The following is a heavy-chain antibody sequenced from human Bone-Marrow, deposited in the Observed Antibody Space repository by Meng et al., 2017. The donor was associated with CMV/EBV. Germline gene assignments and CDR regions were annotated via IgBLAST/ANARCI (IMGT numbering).Heavy chain of an antibody. V-gene: IGHV3-7*01. Sequence: GESLKISCAASGFTFSGYWMKWARQAPGKGLEWVANIKEDGSEKYYVDSVKGRFTTSRDNAKNPLFLQMNSLRAEDTAVYYCARGWAGFYSWGQGTLVTVSS. CDR2: IKEDGSEK. J-gene: IGHJ4*02. D-gene: IGHD2-2*02. CDR1: GFTFSGYW. CDR3: ARGWAGFYS.